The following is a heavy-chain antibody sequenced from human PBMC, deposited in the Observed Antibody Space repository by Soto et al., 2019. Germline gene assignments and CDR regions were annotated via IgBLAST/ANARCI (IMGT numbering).Heavy chain of an antibody. V-gene: IGHV1-18*04. CDR1: GYTFSNHG. Sequence: QVQLVQSGAEVKNPGASVKVSCTASGYTFSNHGISWVRQAPGQGLEWMGWINPYDGNTKYAQKFQGRVTITIDASTSTAYREVKSLTSKDTAIYYCATSTTGDYWGQGTLVTVSS. D-gene: IGHD1-1*01. CDR2: INPYDGNT. J-gene: IGHJ4*02. CDR3: ATSTTGDY.